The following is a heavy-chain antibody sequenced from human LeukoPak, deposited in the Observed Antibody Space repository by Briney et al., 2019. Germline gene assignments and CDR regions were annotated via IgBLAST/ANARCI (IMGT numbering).Heavy chain of an antibody. J-gene: IGHJ4*02. CDR1: RFTFNSYA. V-gene: IGHV3-23*01. CDR3: ARNENSGWGYFDY. CDR2: IGGSNGIT. D-gene: IGHD5-12*01. Sequence: GGSLRLSCAASRFTFNSYAMSWVRQAPGRGLEWVSVIGGSNGITFYVGSVKGRFTISRDNSKDTLYLQMNSLRAEDTAVYYCARNENSGWGYFDYWGQGTLVTVSS.